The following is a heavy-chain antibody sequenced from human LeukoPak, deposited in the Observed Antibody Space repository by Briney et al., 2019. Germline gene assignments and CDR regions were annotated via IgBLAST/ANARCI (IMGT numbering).Heavy chain of an antibody. Sequence: SETLSLTRTVAGGSICSSSYYWGWIRQPPGKGLEWIGSIYYSGSTYYNPSLKSRVTISVDTSKNQFSLKLSSVTAADTAVYYCASEATGYLYYFDYWGQGTLVTVSS. CDR3: ASEATGYLYYFDY. CDR2: IYYSGST. J-gene: IGHJ4*02. D-gene: IGHD3-9*01. CDR1: GGSICSSSYY. V-gene: IGHV4-39*01.